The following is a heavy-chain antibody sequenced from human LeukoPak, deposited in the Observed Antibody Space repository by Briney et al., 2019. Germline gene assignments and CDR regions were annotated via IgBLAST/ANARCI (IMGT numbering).Heavy chain of an antibody. CDR2: INPNSGGT. J-gene: IGHJ5*02. D-gene: IGHD6-13*01. CDR1: GYTFTGYY. Sequence: ASVKVSCKTSGYTFTGYYMHWVRQAPGQGLEWMGWINPNSGGTNYAPKFQGRVTMTRDTSISTAYVELSRLRSDDTAVYYCAREPLIAAAGLFDPWGQGTLVTVSS. V-gene: IGHV1-2*02. CDR3: AREPLIAAAGLFDP.